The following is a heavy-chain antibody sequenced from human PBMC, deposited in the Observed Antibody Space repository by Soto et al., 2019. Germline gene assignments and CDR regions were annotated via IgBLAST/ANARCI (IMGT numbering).Heavy chain of an antibody. Sequence: QVTLKESGPVLVKPTETLTLTCTVSGFSLSNARMGVSWIRQPPGKALEWLAHIFSNDEKSYSTSLKSRLTISKDTSKSQVVLTMTNMDPEDTATYYCARIQAVEMATNEGADYWGQGTLVTVSS. CDR3: ARIQAVEMATNEGADY. CDR2: IFSNDEK. V-gene: IGHV2-26*01. D-gene: IGHD5-12*01. J-gene: IGHJ4*02. CDR1: GFSLSNARMG.